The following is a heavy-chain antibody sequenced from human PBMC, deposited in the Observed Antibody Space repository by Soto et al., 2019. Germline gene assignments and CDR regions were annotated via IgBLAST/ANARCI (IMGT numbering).Heavy chain of an antibody. CDR1: GGSISSYY. Sequence: QVQLQESGPGLVKPSETLSLTCTVSGGSISSYYWSWIRQPPGKGLEWIGYIYYSGSTNYNPSLKSRVTISVDTSKNQFSLKLSSVTAADTAVYYCARHVAMYYDILTGYQNWYFDLWGRGTLSLSPQ. D-gene: IGHD3-9*01. V-gene: IGHV4-59*08. J-gene: IGHJ2*01. CDR3: ARHVAMYYDILTGYQNWYFDL. CDR2: IYYSGST.